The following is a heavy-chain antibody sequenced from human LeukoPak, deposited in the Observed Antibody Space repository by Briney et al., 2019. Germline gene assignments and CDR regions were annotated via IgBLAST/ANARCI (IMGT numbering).Heavy chain of an antibody. CDR1: GGSISNYY. J-gene: IGHJ4*02. D-gene: IGHD1-26*01. V-gene: IGHV4-4*07. CDR3: ARFNSGSYQHYFDY. Sequence: PSETLSLTCTVSGGSISNYYWSWIRQPAGKGLEWIGRIYTSGSTNYDPSLKSRVTMSVDTSKNQFSLKLNSVTAADTAVYYCARFNSGSYQHYFDYWGQGTLVTVSS. CDR2: IYTSGST.